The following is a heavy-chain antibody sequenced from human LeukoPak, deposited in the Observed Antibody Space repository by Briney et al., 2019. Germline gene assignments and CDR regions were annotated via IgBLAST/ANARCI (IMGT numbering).Heavy chain of an antibody. CDR1: GFTFSNYW. V-gene: IGHV3-7*01. CDR2: INQDGSEE. D-gene: IGHD5-12*01. CDR3: VRDGGVSGYDLLDY. Sequence: PGGSLRLSCAASGFTFSNYWMTWVRQAPGKGLEWVAHINQDGSEEHYMDSVKARFTIPRDNAKNSLSLQMNSLRAEDTAVYYCVRDGGVSGYDLLDYWGQGTLVTVSS. J-gene: IGHJ4*02.